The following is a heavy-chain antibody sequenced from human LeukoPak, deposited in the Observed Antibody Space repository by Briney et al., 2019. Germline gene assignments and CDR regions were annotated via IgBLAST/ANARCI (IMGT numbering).Heavy chain of an antibody. D-gene: IGHD3-10*01. V-gene: IGHV3-7*04. CDR2: IKQDGSEK. CDR3: ARDRHYYGSGSYYNLGY. CDR1: GFTFSSYW. J-gene: IGHJ4*02. Sequence: PGGSLRLSCAASGFTFSSYWMSWVRQAPGKGLEWVANIKQDGSEKYYVDSVKGRFTISRDNAKNSLYPQMNSLRAEDTAVYYCARDRHYYGSGSYYNLGYWGQGTLVTVSS.